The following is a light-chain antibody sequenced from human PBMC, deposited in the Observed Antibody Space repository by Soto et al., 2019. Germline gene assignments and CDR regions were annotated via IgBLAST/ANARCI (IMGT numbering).Light chain of an antibody. V-gene: IGKV1-12*01. J-gene: IGKJ5*01. CDR1: QGVSTW. CDR3: QQAASFPIT. CDR2: TAS. Sequence: DIQMTQSPSSVSASVGCRVNITCRASQGVSTWLAWYQQKQGKAPNLLIYTASSLQSGVPSRLRGSGYGTDLTITINGMKNEDFETYYCQQAASFPITFDHGTRLEIK.